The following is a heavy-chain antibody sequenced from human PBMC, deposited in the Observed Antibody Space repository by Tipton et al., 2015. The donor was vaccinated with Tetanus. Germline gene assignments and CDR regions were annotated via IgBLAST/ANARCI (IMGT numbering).Heavy chain of an antibody. J-gene: IGHJ1*01. V-gene: IGHV4-34*01. CDR1: GGSFSGYY. D-gene: IGHD2-8*01. Sequence: TLSLTCAVYGGSFSGYYWGWIRQPPGKGLEWIGSIYFSGSTYYNPSLKSRVTIYVDTSKKQFSLRLSSVTAADTAVYYCVANDGGLEHGQHWGQGTLVTVSS. CDR2: IYFSGST. CDR3: VANDGGLEHGQH.